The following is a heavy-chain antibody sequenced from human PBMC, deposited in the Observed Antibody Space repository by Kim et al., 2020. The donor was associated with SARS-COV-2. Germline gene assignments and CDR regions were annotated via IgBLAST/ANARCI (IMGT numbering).Heavy chain of an antibody. V-gene: IGHV4-39*01. CDR1: GGSISSSSYY. CDR2: IYYSGST. J-gene: IGHJ4*02. CDR3: ARHLGLGSGWYPDY. D-gene: IGHD6-19*01. Sequence: SETLSLTCTVSGGSISSSSYYWGWIRQPPGKGLEWIGSIYYSGSTYYNPSLKSRVTISVDTSKNQFSLKLSSVTAADTAVYYCARHLGLGSGWYPDYWGQGTLVTVSS.